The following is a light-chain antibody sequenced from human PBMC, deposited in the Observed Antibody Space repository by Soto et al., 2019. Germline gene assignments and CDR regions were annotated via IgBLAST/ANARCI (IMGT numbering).Light chain of an antibody. CDR2: AAS. J-gene: IGKJ5*01. V-gene: IGKV1-9*01. CDR3: QQLNSYVT. Sequence: DIRLTQSPSFLSASVGDRVTITCRASQVISNYFAWYQQKPGKAPKLLIYAASTLQNGVPSRFSGIGSGTEFTLTISSLQPEDFATYYCQQLNSYVTFGQGTRLEIK. CDR1: QVISNY.